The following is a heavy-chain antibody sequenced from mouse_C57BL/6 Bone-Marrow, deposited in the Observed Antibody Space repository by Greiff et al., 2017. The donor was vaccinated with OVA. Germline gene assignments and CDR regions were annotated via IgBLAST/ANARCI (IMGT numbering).Heavy chain of an antibody. J-gene: IGHJ2*01. V-gene: IGHV5-9-1*02. CDR1: GFTFSSYA. CDR3: TRAITTVVATNYFDY. CDR2: ISSGGDYI. D-gene: IGHD1-1*01. Sequence: EVNVVESGEGLVKPGGSLKLSCAASGFTFSSYAMSWVRQTPEKRLEWVAYISSGGDYIYYADTVKGRFTISRDNARNTLYLQMSSLKSEDTAMYYCTRAITTVVATNYFDYWGQGTTLTVSS.